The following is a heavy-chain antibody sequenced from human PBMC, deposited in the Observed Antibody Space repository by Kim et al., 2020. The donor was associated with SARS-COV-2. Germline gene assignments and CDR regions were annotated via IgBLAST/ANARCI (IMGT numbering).Heavy chain of an antibody. CDR1: GFTFGDFA. Sequence: GGSLRLSCSASGFTFGDFAMSWFRQAPGKGLEWVGFIRDKSYRGAAEYAASVQGRFIISRDDSKGVAYLQMNSLRTEDTAVYYCNRAESVRYCTSNSCFAPGDNWGQGTLVTVSS. J-gene: IGHJ4*02. CDR3: NRAESVRYCTSNSCFAPGDN. V-gene: IGHV3-49*03. CDR2: IRDKSYRGAA. D-gene: IGHD2-2*01.